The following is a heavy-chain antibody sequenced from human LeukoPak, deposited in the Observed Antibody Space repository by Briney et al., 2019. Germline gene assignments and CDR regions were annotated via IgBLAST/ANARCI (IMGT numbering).Heavy chain of an antibody. J-gene: IGHJ4*02. CDR3: ARAGRITMVRGVPAGGY. Sequence: GASVKVSCKASGYTFTGYYMHWVRQAPGQGLEWMGWINPNSGGTNYAQKFQGRVTMTRDTSISTAYMELSRLRSDDTAVYYCARAGRITMVRGVPAGGYRGQGTLVTVSS. V-gene: IGHV1-2*02. CDR2: INPNSGGT. D-gene: IGHD3-10*01. CDR1: GYTFTGYY.